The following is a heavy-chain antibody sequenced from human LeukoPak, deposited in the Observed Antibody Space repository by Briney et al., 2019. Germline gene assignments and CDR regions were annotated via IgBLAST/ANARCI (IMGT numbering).Heavy chain of an antibody. J-gene: IGHJ4*02. CDR1: GYTFTSYG. D-gene: IGHD3-3*01. V-gene: IGHV1-18*01. CDR2: ISAYNGNT. Sequence: GASVKVSCKASGYTFTSYGISWVRQAPGQGLERMGWISAYNGNTNYAQKLQGRVTMTTDTSTSTAYMELRSLRSDDTAVYYCARVGYYDFWSGRLDYFDYWGQGTLVTVSS. CDR3: ARVGYYDFWSGRLDYFDY.